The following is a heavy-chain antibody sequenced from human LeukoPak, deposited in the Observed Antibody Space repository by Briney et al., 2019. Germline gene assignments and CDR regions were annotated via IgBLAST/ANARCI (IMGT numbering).Heavy chain of an antibody. Sequence: ASETLSLTCTVSGGSISSYYWSWIRQPPGKGLEWIGYIYYSGSTYYNPSLKSRVTISVDTSKNQFSLKLSSVTAADTAVYYCARGGRRYSYGYYYYYMDVWGKGTTVTVSS. CDR2: IYYSGST. CDR1: GGSISSYY. J-gene: IGHJ6*03. D-gene: IGHD5-18*01. CDR3: ARGGRRYSYGYYYYYMDV. V-gene: IGHV4-59*12.